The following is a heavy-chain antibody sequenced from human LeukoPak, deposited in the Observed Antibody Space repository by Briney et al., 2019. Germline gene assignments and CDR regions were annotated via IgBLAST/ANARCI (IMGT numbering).Heavy chain of an antibody. CDR1: GGTLSRYA. V-gene: IGHV1-69*13. J-gene: IGHJ4*02. D-gene: IGHD3-10*01. Sequence: SVKVSCKASGGTLSRYAISWVRQAPGQGPEWMGGIIPIFGTTDYAQKFQGRVTITADESTSTAYMELSSLRSEDTAVYYCARIVGIASRGYFDYWGQGTLVTVSS. CDR3: ARIVGIASRGYFDY. CDR2: IIPIFGTT.